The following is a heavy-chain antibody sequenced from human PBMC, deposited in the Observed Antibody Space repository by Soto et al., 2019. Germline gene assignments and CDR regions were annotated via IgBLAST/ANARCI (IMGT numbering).Heavy chain of an antibody. D-gene: IGHD3-22*01. CDR3: AREQFEDGRGHYDH. Sequence: QVQLVESGGGVVQPGGSLRLSCAASGFAFSTSVIHWVRQAPGKGLEWMAHISYNGNKKHYADSVKGRFTVSIDISESTLYLQMNSLRAEDTAVYYCAREQFEDGRGHYDHWGQGTLVSVSS. V-gene: IGHV3-30*03. CDR1: GFAFSTSV. CDR2: ISYNGNKK. J-gene: IGHJ4*02.